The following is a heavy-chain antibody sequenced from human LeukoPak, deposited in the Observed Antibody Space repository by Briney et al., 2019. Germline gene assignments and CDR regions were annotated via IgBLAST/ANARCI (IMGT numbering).Heavy chain of an antibody. V-gene: IGHV1-18*01. CDR3: ARDSGDILTYYGMDV. Sequence: GASVKVSCKASGYTFTSYGISWVRQAPGQGLEWMGWISAYNGNTNYAQKLQGRVTMTTDTSTSTAYMELRSLRSEDTAVYYCARDSGDILTYYGMDVWGKGTTVTVSS. CDR2: ISAYNGNT. J-gene: IGHJ6*04. CDR1: GYTFTSYG. D-gene: IGHD3-9*01.